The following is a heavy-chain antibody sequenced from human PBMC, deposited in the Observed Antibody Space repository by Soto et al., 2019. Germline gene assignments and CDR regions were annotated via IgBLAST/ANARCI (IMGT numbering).Heavy chain of an antibody. CDR2: ISGSGGST. Sequence: GGSLRLSCAASGFTFSSYAMSWVRQAPGKGLEWVSAISGSGGSTYYADSVKGRFTISRDNSKNTLYLQMNSLRAEDTAVYYCAKILGSGSGRGKYYYYYGMDVWGQGTTVTVSS. CDR3: AKILGSGSGRGKYYYYYGMDV. CDR1: GFTFSSYA. V-gene: IGHV3-23*01. J-gene: IGHJ6*02. D-gene: IGHD3-10*01.